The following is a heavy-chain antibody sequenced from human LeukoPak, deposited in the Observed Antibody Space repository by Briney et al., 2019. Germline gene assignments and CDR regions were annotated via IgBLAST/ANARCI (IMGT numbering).Heavy chain of an antibody. CDR1: GYTFTAFY. CDR3: ARWSLSDSKNFDY. J-gene: IGHJ4*02. CDR2: INANTGDT. D-gene: IGHD2-21*02. Sequence: ASVTVSYKPSGYTFTAFYMHWVRPAPRQGLEWMGWINANTGDTNSAQKSQGRVTMTRDTSISTVYVDLSRLRSDDTAVYYCARWSLSDSKNFDYWGQGTLVTVSS. V-gene: IGHV1-2*02.